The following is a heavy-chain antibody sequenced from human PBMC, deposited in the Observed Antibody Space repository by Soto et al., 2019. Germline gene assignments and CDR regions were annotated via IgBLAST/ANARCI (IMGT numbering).Heavy chain of an antibody. CDR1: GFTFSSYS. CDR2: ISSSSSTI. Sequence: EVQLVESGGGLVQPGGSLRLSCAASGFTFSSYSMNWVRQAPGKGLEWVSYISSSSSTIYYADSVKGRFTISRDNAKNSVYLQMNSLRDEDTAVYYCANLAGRAAFDIWGQGTMVTVSS. CDR3: ANLAGRAAFDI. D-gene: IGHD2-15*01. J-gene: IGHJ3*02. V-gene: IGHV3-48*02.